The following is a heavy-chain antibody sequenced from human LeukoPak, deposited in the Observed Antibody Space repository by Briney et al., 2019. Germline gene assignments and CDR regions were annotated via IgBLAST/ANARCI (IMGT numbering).Heavy chain of an antibody. CDR2: IKQDGSEK. CDR3: ARDALTGYPNWFDP. V-gene: IGHV3-7*03. Sequence: GGSLRLSCAASGFTFSSYWMSWVRQAPGKGLEWVANIKQDGSEKYYVDSVKGRFTISRDNAKNSLYLQMNSLRAEDTAVYYCARDALTGYPNWFDPWGQGTLVTVSS. CDR1: GFTFSSYW. J-gene: IGHJ5*02. D-gene: IGHD3-9*01.